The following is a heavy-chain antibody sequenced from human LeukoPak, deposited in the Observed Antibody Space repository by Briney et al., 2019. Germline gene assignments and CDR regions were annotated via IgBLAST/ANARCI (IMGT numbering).Heavy chain of an antibody. CDR2: IDVSATDT. Sequence: GGSLRLSCGDSGYTFTGYHMNWVRQAPGKGLEWVSTIDVSATDTYYPDSVKGRFTISRDNAKNSLYLQMNSLRAEDTAVYYCARSDAAYYFDYWGQGTLVTVSS. J-gene: IGHJ4*02. V-gene: IGHV3-21*01. D-gene: IGHD6-13*01. CDR3: ARSDAAYYFDY. CDR1: GYTFTGYH.